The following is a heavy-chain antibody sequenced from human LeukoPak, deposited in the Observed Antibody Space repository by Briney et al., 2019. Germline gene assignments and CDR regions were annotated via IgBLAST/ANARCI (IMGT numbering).Heavy chain of an antibody. D-gene: IGHD3-3*01. V-gene: IGHV3-23*01. Sequence: GGSLRLSCAASGFTFSSYAVTWVRQAPGKGLEWASSISGNGGSTYYADSVKGRFTISRDNSKNTLYLQMNSLRAEDTAVYYCAKDRWQYDFWNAFDYWGQGTLVTVSS. CDR2: ISGNGGST. CDR1: GFTFSSYA. CDR3: AKDRWQYDFWNAFDY. J-gene: IGHJ4*02.